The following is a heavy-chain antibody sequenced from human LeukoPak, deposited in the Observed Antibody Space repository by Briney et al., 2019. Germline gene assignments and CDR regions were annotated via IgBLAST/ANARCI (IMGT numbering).Heavy chain of an antibody. CDR3: ARDWPYYYGSGSRFDY. CDR2: ISSSTSKI. D-gene: IGHD3-10*01. CDR1: GFTFTDYS. Sequence: GGSLRLSCATSGFTFTDYSMNWVRQAPGKGLEWVSYISSSTSKIYYADSVKGRFTISRDNAKNSLYLQMNSPRAEDTAVYYCARDWPYYYGSGSRFDYWGQGTLVTVSS. J-gene: IGHJ4*02. V-gene: IGHV3-48*04.